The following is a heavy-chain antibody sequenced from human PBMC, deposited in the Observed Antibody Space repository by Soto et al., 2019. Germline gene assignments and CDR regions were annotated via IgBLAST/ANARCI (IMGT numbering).Heavy chain of an antibody. CDR2: IDPSDSYT. CDR1: GYSFTSYW. Sequence: GESLKISCKGSGYSFTSYWISWVRQMPGKGLEWMGRIDPSDSYTNYSPSFQGHVTISADKSISTAYLQWSSLKASDTAMYYCARFDSGSYYYYGMDVWGQGTTVTVSS. J-gene: IGHJ6*02. D-gene: IGHD1-26*01. V-gene: IGHV5-10-1*01. CDR3: ARFDSGSYYYYGMDV.